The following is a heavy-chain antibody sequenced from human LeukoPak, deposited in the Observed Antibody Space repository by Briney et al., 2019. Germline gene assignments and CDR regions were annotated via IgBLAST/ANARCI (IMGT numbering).Heavy chain of an antibody. CDR2: IWFDGSNK. Sequence: GGSLRLSCEASGFNFSTNGMHWVRQAPGKGLEWVALIWFDGSNKHYADSVKGRFTVSRDNSKNSLYLQMNSLRAEDTAVYYCARNGGRRCSGGSCYYDYWGQGTLVTVSS. CDR3: ARNGGRRCSGGSCYYDY. J-gene: IGHJ4*02. D-gene: IGHD2-15*01. CDR1: GFNFSTNG. V-gene: IGHV3-33*01.